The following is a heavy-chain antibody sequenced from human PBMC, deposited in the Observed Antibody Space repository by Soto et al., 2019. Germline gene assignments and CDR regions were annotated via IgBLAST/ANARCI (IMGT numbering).Heavy chain of an antibody. D-gene: IGHD1-7*01. Sequence: PSETLSLTCTVSGGSISSGDYYWSWIRQPPGKGLEWIGYIYYSGSTYYNPSLKSRVTISVDTSKNQFSLKLSSVTAADTAVYYCARSRAPNYLFVVDVWGQGTTVTVSS. V-gene: IGHV4-30-4*01. CDR2: IYYSGST. J-gene: IGHJ6*02. CDR3: ARSRAPNYLFVVDV. CDR1: GGSISSGDYY.